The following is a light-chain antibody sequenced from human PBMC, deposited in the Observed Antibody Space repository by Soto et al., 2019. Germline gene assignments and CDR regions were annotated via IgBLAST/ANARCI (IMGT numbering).Light chain of an antibody. Sequence: DIQMTQSPSTLSASVGDRVTITCRASQSISSWLAWYQQKPGKAPKVLIYDASSLESGVPSRFSGSGSGTEFTLTISNLQPDDFATYYCQQYDNYPLTLGGGTKVDIK. CDR3: QQYDNYPLT. CDR1: QSISSW. J-gene: IGKJ4*01. V-gene: IGKV1-5*01. CDR2: DAS.